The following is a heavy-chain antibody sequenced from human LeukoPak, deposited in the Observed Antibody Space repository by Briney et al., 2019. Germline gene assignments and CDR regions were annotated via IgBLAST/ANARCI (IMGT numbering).Heavy chain of an antibody. CDR1: GYSFTNYW. D-gene: IGHD1-26*01. CDR2: THPGDSDT. Sequence: GESLKISCKGSGYSFTNYWIGWVRQMPGKGLEWMGITHPGDSDTRYSPSFQGQVTISADKSISTAYLQWSSLRASDTAMYYCASSHSGSYFGFLDYWGQGTLVTVSS. V-gene: IGHV5-51*01. CDR3: ASSHSGSYFGFLDY. J-gene: IGHJ4*02.